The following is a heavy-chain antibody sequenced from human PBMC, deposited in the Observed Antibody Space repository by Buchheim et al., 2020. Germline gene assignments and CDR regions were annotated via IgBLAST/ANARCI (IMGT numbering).Heavy chain of an antibody. CDR1: GGSFSGYY. V-gene: IGHV4-34*01. CDR3: ATESDLVRGDAFDI. D-gene: IGHD3-10*01. CDR2: INHSGST. Sequence: QVQLQQWGAGLLKPSETLSLTCTVYGGSFSGYYWSWIRQPPGKGLEWIGEINHSGSTNYNPSLKSRVTISVDTSKNQFSLKLSSVTAADTAVYYCATESDLVRGDAFDIWGQGT. J-gene: IGHJ3*02.